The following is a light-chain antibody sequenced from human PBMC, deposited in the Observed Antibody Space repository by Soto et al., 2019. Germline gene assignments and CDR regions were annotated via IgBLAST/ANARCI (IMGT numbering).Light chain of an antibody. CDR1: QNINNY. J-gene: IGKJ3*01. V-gene: IGKV1-33*01. CDR2: DAS. CDR3: QHYDNLPRIT. Sequence: DVQVTQSPSSLSASVGDRVTVTCRTSQNINNYLNWYQQRPGKAPKLLIYDASNLETGVPSRFSGSGSKTDFTFTISSLQPEDVATYYCQHYDNLPRITFGPGTKVDIK.